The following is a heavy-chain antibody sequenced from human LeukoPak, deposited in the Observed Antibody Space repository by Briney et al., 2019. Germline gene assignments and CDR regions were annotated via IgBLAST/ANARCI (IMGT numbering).Heavy chain of an antibody. J-gene: IGHJ4*02. Sequence: GGSLRLSCAASGFTFSSYAMHWVRQAPGKGLEWVAVISYDGSNKYYADSVKGRFTISRGNSKNTLYLQMNSLRAEDTAVYYCARDDRGGGLVVYYFDYWGQGTLVTVSS. D-gene: IGHD6-19*01. CDR1: GFTFSSYA. CDR3: ARDDRGGGLVVYYFDY. V-gene: IGHV3-30*04. CDR2: ISYDGSNK.